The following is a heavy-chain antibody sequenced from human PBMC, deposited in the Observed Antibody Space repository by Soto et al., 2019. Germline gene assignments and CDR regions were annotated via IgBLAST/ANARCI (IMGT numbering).Heavy chain of an antibody. CDR1: RYNFITYA. V-gene: IGHV1-3*04. CDR3: ARRGADSLYY. J-gene: IGHJ4*02. D-gene: IGHD2-8*01. CDR2: INTINGHP. Sequence: QVQLVQSGAEVRKPGASVTISCKASRYNFITYAMHWLRQAPGQRLEWMGWINTINGHPEYSQKFRGRLAISRDTSATTAYMELGSLKSEDTAVYFCARRGADSLYYCGQGTHVTVSS.